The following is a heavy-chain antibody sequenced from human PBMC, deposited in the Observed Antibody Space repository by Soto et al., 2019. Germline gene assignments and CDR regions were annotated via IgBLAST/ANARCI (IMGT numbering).Heavy chain of an antibody. D-gene: IGHD1-1*01. Sequence: GESLKISCKGSGYNFNRYWIGWVRQMPGKGLEWMGVIYPGDSDTRYSPSLQGRVTFSADIFSSAAFLHWSSLQASNTATYYCARSLENVTYEAFDIWGQGTLVTVSS. J-gene: IGHJ4*02. CDR2: IYPGDSDT. V-gene: IGHV5-51*01. CDR3: ARSLENVTYEAFDI. CDR1: GYNFNRYW.